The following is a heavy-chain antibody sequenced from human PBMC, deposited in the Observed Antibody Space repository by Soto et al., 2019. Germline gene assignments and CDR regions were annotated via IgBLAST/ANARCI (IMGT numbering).Heavy chain of an antibody. J-gene: IGHJ4*02. CDR1: GGSTSRYY. D-gene: IGHD2-15*01. Sequence: PSETLSLTCSVSGGSTSRYYWSWIRQRPGKGLEWIGYIYYSGSTDYSPSLKSRVTMSIDTSQNQVSLKLTSVTTADTAVYYCAATPRNGGQGTLVTVAS. CDR3: AATPRN. CDR2: IYYSGST. V-gene: IGHV4-59*01.